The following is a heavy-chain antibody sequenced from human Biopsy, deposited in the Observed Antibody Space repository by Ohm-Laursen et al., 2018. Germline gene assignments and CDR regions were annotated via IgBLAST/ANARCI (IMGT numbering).Heavy chain of an antibody. CDR1: GFAFSSYS. D-gene: IGHD1/OR15-1a*01. J-gene: IGHJ4*02. CDR3: AGGRTGG. Sequence: GSLRLSCTASGFAFSSYSMNWVRQAPGKGLEWVSFISSGSSPIYYADSVKGRFTISRDDAKNSLYLQMNSLRAEDTAVYYCAGGRTGGWGQGTLVTVSS. CDR2: ISSGSSPI. V-gene: IGHV3-48*01.